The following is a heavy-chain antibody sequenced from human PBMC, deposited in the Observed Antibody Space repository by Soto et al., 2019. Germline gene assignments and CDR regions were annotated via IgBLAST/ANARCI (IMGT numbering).Heavy chain of an antibody. CDR3: ARDGGDVDY. CDR1: GYAFTSYY. Sequence: GASVKVSCKASGYAFTSYYMHWVRQAPGQGLEWMGRISASDGSTSYAQKLQGRVTMTRDTSTSTAYMELRSLRSDDTAVYYCARDGGDVDYWGQGTLVTVSS. CDR2: ISASDGST. J-gene: IGHJ4*02. D-gene: IGHD2-21*02. V-gene: IGHV1-46*01.